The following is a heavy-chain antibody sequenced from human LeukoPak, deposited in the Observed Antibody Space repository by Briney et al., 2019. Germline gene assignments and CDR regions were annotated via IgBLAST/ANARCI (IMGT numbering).Heavy chain of an antibody. CDR2: ISYDGSNK. V-gene: IGHV3-30-3*01. Sequence: GGSLRLSCAASGFTFSSYAMHWVRQAPGKGLEWVAVISYDGSNKYYADSAKGRFTISRDNSKNTLYLQVNSLRAEDTAVYYCATSAGYYNSWRQPFDYWGQGTLVTVSS. J-gene: IGHJ4*02. CDR1: GFTFSSYA. D-gene: IGHD2-15*01. CDR3: ATSAGYYNSWRQPFDY.